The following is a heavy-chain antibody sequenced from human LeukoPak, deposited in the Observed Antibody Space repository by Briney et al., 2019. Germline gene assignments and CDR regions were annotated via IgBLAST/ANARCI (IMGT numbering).Heavy chain of an antibody. CDR3: ARAPDDYYMDV. D-gene: IGHD1-14*01. CDR1: GASISSYY. V-gene: IGHV4-59*01. J-gene: IGHJ6*03. Sequence: PSETLSLTCTVSGASISSYYWSWIRQPPGKGLEWIGYIYYSGSTNYNPSLKSRVTISVDTSKNQFSLKLSSVTAADTAVYYCARAPDDYYMDVWGKGTTVTVSS. CDR2: IYYSGST.